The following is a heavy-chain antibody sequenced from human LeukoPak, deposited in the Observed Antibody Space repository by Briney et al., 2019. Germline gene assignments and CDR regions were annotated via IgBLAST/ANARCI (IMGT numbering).Heavy chain of an antibody. CDR1: GYTFTSYY. CDR2: INPSGGST. J-gene: IGHJ4*02. CDR3: ARDLIGMGAAYY. Sequence: ASVKVSCKASGYTFTSYYMHWVRQAPGQGLEWMGIINPSGGSTSYAQKFQGRVTMTRDMSTSTVYMELSSLRSEDTAVYYCARDLIGMGAAYYWGQGTLVTVSS. V-gene: IGHV1-46*01. D-gene: IGHD6-13*01.